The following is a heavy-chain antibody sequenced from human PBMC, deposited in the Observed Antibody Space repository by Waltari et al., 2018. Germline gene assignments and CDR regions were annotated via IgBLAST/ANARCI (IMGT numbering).Heavy chain of an antibody. D-gene: IGHD6-19*01. CDR1: GFPLSSFW. J-gene: IGHJ4*02. Sequence: EVQLVESGGGLVQPGGSLRLSCAASGFPLSSFWMNWVRQTPGKGRGWVAGIKQDGSEKYYADSVKGRFTISRDNAKNSLYLQMNSLRAEDTAVYYCATSGWYCLDYWGQGTLVTVSS. CDR3: ATSGWYCLDY. V-gene: IGHV3-7*01. CDR2: IKQDGSEK.